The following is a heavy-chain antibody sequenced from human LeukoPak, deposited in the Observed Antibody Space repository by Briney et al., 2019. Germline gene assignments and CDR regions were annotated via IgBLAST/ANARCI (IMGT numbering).Heavy chain of an antibody. Sequence: SETLSLTCAVYGGSFSGYYWSLIRQPRQPPGKGLEWIGEINHSGSTNYNPSLKSRVTISLDTSKNQFSLKLSSVTAADTAVYYCARGRATPNWRIVGATEYYYYYYMDVWGKGTTVTVSS. J-gene: IGHJ6*03. CDR2: INHSGST. D-gene: IGHD1-26*01. CDR1: GGSFSGYY. CDR3: ARGRATPNWRIVGATEYYYYYYMDV. V-gene: IGHV4-34*01.